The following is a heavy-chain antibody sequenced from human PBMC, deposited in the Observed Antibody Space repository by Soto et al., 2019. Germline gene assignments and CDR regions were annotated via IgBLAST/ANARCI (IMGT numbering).Heavy chain of an antibody. D-gene: IGHD1-1*01. V-gene: IGHV4-4*09. CDR2: LSSSGAT. Sequence: QMQLEESGPGLVKPSETLSLTCSVSGGSGSDYDWHWIRQSPGKGLEWIGKLSSSGATSYSPPLNSRVTILLDVSKRHLSLKMTSVTAADAALYYCAYNFSTDDADRDGTFNLWGQGTQVTVSS. J-gene: IGHJ4*03. CDR3: AYNFSTDDADRDGTFNL. CDR1: GGSGSDYD.